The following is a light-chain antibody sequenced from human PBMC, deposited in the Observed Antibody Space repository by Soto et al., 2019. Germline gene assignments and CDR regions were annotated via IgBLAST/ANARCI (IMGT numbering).Light chain of an antibody. J-gene: IGKJ1*01. CDR1: QYVTTN. CDR2: GAS. CDR3: QQYNDWPPRGT. V-gene: IGKV3-15*01. Sequence: EIVMTQSPATLSVSPGERATLSCRASQYVTTNLAWYQQKAGQPPRLLLYGASARATGIPARFSGSGSGTEFTLTISSLQSEDFAVYYCQQYNDWPPRGTFGQGTKGEIK.